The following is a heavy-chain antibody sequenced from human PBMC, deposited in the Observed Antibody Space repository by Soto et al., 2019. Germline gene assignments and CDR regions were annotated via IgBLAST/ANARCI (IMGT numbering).Heavy chain of an antibody. V-gene: IGHV3-15*01. Sequence: GGSLRLSCAASGFTFSNAWMSWVRQAPGKGLEWVGRIKSKTDGGTTDYAAPVKGRFTISRDDSKNTLYLQMNSLKTEDTAVYYCTTDILYGSGSYYISSDYWGQGTLVTVSS. CDR3: TTDILYGSGSYYISSDY. CDR2: IKSKTDGGTT. D-gene: IGHD3-10*01. J-gene: IGHJ4*02. CDR1: GFTFSNAW.